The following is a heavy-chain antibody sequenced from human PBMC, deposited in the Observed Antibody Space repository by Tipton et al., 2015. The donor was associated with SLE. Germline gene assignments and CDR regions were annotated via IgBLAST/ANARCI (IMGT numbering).Heavy chain of an antibody. CDR2: IYSSGST. D-gene: IGHD3-3*01. V-gene: IGHV4-4*07. CDR3: ARVDFWSGPPEAGYFQH. Sequence: TLSLTCTVSGSSISSYYWSWIRQPAGKGLEWIGRIYSSGSTNYNSSLKSRVTMSVDTSKNQFSLKLSSVTAADTAVYYCARVDFWSGPPEAGYFQHWGQGTLVTVSS. J-gene: IGHJ1*01. CDR1: GSSISSYY.